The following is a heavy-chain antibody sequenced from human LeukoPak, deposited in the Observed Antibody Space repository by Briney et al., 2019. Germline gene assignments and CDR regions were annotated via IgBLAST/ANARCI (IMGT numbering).Heavy chain of an antibody. CDR3: ARGRYDFWSGSLPYFDY. J-gene: IGHJ4*02. V-gene: IGHV4-59*01. CDR2: IYYSGST. Sequence: PSETLSLTCTVSGGSISSYYWSWIRQPPGKGLEWIGYIYYSGSTNYNLSLKSRVTISVDTSKNQFSLKLSSVTAADTAVYYCARGRYDFWSGSLPYFDYWGQGTLVTVSS. CDR1: GGSISSYY. D-gene: IGHD3-3*01.